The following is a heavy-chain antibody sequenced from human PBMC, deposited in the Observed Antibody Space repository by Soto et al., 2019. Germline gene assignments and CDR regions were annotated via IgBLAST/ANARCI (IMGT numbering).Heavy chain of an antibody. J-gene: IGHJ5*02. Sequence: QVQLQESGPGLVKPSETLSLTCTVSGAFSSTYYWSWIRQPPGKGLGWIGYMNNIGRTNYNPSLKSRVTISLDTSKNQFSLKLSSVIAADTAVYYCARSFCRDAVRCNWFDPWGLGTLVTASS. CDR3: ARSFCRDAVRCNWFDP. CDR1: GAFSSTYY. D-gene: IGHD2-8*01. V-gene: IGHV4-59*01. CDR2: MNNIGRT.